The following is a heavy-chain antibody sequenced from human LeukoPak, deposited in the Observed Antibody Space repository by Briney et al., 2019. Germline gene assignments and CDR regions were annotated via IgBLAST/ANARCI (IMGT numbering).Heavy chain of an antibody. Sequence: PSETLSLTCTVSGGSISSYYWSWIRQPAGKGLEWIGRIYTSGSTNYNPSLKSRITMSVDTSKNQFSLKLSSVTAADTAVYYCARETIVPAAMGGYYYYYMDVWGKGTTVTVSS. V-gene: IGHV4-4*07. CDR2: IYTSGST. J-gene: IGHJ6*03. CDR3: ARETIVPAAMGGYYYYYMDV. D-gene: IGHD2-2*01. CDR1: GGSISSYY.